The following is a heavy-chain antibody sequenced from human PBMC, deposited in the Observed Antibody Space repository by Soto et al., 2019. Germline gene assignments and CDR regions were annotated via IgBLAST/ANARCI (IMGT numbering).Heavy chain of an antibody. CDR1: GFTFSSYA. V-gene: IGHV3-23*01. CDR2: ISGSGGST. Sequence: EVQLLESGGGLVQPGGSLRLSCAASGFTFSSYAMSWVRQAPGKGLEWVSAISGSGGSTYYADSVKGRSTISRDNSKNTLYLQMNSLRAEDTAVYYCAKDPTRQYYFDYWGQGTLVTVSS. CDR3: AKDPTRQYYFDY. D-gene: IGHD4-4*01. J-gene: IGHJ4*02.